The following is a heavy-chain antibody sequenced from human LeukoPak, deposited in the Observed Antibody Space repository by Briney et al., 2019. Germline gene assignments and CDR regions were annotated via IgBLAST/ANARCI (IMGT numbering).Heavy chain of an antibody. J-gene: IGHJ6*02. CDR2: ISSSSSYI. V-gene: IGHV3-21*01. D-gene: IGHD6-19*01. Sequence: PGGSLRLSCAASGFTFSTYSMNWVRQAPGKGLEWVSSISSSSSYIYHVDSVKGRFTISRDNAKNSLYLQMNSLRAEDTAVYYCARGSLAVAGSGVDVWGQGTTVSLSS. CDR1: GFTFSTYS. CDR3: ARGSLAVAGSGVDV.